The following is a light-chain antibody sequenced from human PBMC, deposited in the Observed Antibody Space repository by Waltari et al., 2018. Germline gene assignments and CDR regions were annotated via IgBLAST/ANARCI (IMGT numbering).Light chain of an antibody. CDR2: RAS. V-gene: IGKV1-33*01. CDR1: QGVTNA. J-gene: IGKJ2*01. Sequence: DIQMTQSPSSLSASVGDRVTITCQASQGVTNALNWYQQKPGKAPKLLISRASNLETGVPSRFSGSGYGTDFTLTISSLQPEDIATYYCQQYHAVLSFGQGTKLEIK. CDR3: QQYHAVLS.